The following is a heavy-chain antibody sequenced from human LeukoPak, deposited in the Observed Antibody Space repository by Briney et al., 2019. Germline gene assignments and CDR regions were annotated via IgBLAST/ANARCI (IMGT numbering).Heavy chain of an antibody. CDR1: GGSISSYY. CDR3: ARAKGNQYYFDY. Sequence: SETLSLTCTVSGGSISSYYWSWIRQPPGKGLEWIGYIYYSGSTNYNPSLKSRVTISVDTSKNQFSLKLSSVTAADTAVYYCARAKGNQYYFDYWGQGTLVTVSS. J-gene: IGHJ4*02. V-gene: IGHV4-59*08. D-gene: IGHD1-14*01. CDR2: IYYSGST.